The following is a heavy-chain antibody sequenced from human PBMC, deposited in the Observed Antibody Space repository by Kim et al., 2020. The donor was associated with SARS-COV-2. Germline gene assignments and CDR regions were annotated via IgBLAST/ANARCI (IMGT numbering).Heavy chain of an antibody. V-gene: IGHV1-18*01. CDR2: VSANNGRT. D-gene: IGHD3-3*01. Sequence: ASVKVSCKASGYTFNTYGITWVRQAHGQGLEWVCWVSANNGRTSYAPNLQGRVTMTTDTSTTTAYLELRSLRSDDTAVYFCARDYHNFWSGILHHWGQGTLVTVSS. CDR3: ARDYHNFWSGILHH. CDR1: GYTFNTYG. J-gene: IGHJ4*01.